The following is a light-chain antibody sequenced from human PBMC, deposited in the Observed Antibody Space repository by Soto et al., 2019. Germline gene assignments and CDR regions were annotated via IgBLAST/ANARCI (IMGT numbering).Light chain of an antibody. CDR3: QPVYVYPSP. J-gene: IGKJ4*01. CDR1: RSISTW. V-gene: IGKV1-5*03. CDR2: KAF. Sequence: DIQMTQSPATLSLSVGDRVTITCRASRSISTWLAWYQQKPGKAAKLLVYKAFTLASGSPSTFPGSVSVTELTLTLTRLPPDDFKIYHFQPVYVYPSPFGGGTKVDIK.